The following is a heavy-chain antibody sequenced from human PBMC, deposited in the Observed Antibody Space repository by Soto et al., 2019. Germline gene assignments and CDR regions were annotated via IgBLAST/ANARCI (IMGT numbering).Heavy chain of an antibody. V-gene: IGHV3-30-3*01. CDR3: ARDLKRGPVWLFDY. J-gene: IGHJ4*02. D-gene: IGHD3-9*01. Sequence: GSLRLSCAASGFTFSSYAMHWVRQAPGKGLEWVAVISYDGSNKYYADSVKGRFTISRDNSKNTLYLQMNSLRAEDTAVYYCARDLKRGPVWLFDYWGQGTLVTVSS. CDR1: GFTFSSYA. CDR2: ISYDGSNK.